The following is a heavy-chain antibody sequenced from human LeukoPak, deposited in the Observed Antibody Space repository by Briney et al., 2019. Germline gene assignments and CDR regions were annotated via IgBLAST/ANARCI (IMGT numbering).Heavy chain of an antibody. D-gene: IGHD3-3*01. Sequence: SETLSLTCTVSGYSISSGYYCGWIRQPPGKGLEWIGSVYHSGSTYYNPSLKSRVTIFMDKSKNQFSLKLTAVTAADTAVYYCGSQKEWSLTEYHFDYWGQGTLVTVSS. CDR3: GSQKEWSLTEYHFDY. V-gene: IGHV4-38-2*02. CDR2: VYHSGST. CDR1: GYSISSGYY. J-gene: IGHJ4*02.